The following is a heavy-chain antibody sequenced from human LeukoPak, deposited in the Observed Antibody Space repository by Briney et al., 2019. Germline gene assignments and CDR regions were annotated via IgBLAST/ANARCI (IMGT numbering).Heavy chain of an antibody. D-gene: IGHD1-1*01. V-gene: IGHV4-61*02. CDR2: MLNSGAT. Sequence: SETLSLTCTVSGASISSDTYHWVWLRQPAGKGLEWIGRMLNSGATTYNPSLQSRVTISIDTSKSQVSLELTSVTAADTAAYYCARLSASWNDPNGWFDPWGQGTLVTVSS. CDR1: GASISSDTYH. J-gene: IGHJ5*02. CDR3: ARLSASWNDPNGWFDP.